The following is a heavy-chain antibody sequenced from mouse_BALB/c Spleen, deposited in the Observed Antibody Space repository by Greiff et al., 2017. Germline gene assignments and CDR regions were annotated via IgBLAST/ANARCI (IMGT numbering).Heavy chain of an antibody. Sequence: EVQLQQSGAELVKPGASVKLSCTASGFNIKDTYMHWVKQRPERGLEWIGRIDPANGNTKYDPKFQGKATITADTSSNTAYLQLSSLTSEDTAVYYCARKGEYGNYVLYYAMDYWGQGTSVTVSS. J-gene: IGHJ4*01. CDR1: GFNIKDTY. V-gene: IGHV14-3*02. D-gene: IGHD2-10*02. CDR2: IDPANGNT. CDR3: ARKGEYGNYVLYYAMDY.